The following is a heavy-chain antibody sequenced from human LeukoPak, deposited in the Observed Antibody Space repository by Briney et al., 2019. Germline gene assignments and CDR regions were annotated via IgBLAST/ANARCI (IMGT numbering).Heavy chain of an antibody. V-gene: IGHV3-74*01. D-gene: IGHD6-13*01. J-gene: IGHJ5*02. CDR1: GFTFSSYW. CDR2: ISSDGSST. CDR3: APAIAAAAPDFDP. Sequence: GGSLRLSCAASGFTFSSYWMHWVRQAPGKGLVWVSRISSDGSSTSYADSVKGRFTISRDNAKNTLYLQMNSLRAEDTAVYYCAPAIAAAAPDFDPWGQGTLVTVSS.